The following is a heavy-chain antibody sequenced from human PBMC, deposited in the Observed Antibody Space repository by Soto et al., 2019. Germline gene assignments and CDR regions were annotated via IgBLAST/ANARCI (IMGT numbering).Heavy chain of an antibody. CDR2: IYYSGST. V-gene: IGHV4-39*01. D-gene: IGHD1-26*01. Sequence: PGGSLRLSCTASGFTFGDYAMSWFRQAPGKGLEWIGSIYYSGSTYYNPSLKSRVTISVDTSKNQFSLKLSSVTAADTAVYYCASRSYSGSFKFDYWGQGTLVTVSS. J-gene: IGHJ4*02. CDR1: GFTFGDYA. CDR3: ASRSYSGSFKFDY.